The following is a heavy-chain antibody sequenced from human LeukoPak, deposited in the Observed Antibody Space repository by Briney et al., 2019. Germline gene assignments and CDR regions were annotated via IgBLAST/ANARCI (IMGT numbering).Heavy chain of an antibody. CDR3: ARALGGDYDY. CDR2: ITSSSTYI. V-gene: IGHV3-21*04. Sequence: GGSLRLSCAASRFTFSSYSMNWVRQAPGRGLEWVSSITSSSTYIYYADSVKGRFTISRDNAKNSLYLQMNSLRAEDTALYYCARALGGDYDYWGQGTLVTVSS. D-gene: IGHD2-21*01. CDR1: RFTFSSYS. J-gene: IGHJ4*02.